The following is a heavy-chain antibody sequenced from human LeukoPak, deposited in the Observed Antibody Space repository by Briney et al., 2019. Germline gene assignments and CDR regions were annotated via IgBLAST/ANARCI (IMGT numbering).Heavy chain of an antibody. V-gene: IGHV3-30*03. CDR3: ARIGRYCSSTSCYRYYYGMDV. Sequence: AGGSLRLSCAASGFTFSSYGMHWVRQAPGKGLEWVAVISYDGSNKYYVDSVKGRFTISRDNAKNSLYLQMNSLRAEDTAVYYCARIGRYCSSTSCYRYYYGMDVWGQGTTVTVSS. J-gene: IGHJ6*02. CDR1: GFTFSSYG. D-gene: IGHD2-2*01. CDR2: ISYDGSNK.